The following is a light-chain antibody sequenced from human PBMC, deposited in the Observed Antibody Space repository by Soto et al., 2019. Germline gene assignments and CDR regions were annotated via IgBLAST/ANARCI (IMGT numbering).Light chain of an antibody. J-gene: IGLJ3*02. V-gene: IGLV8-61*01. CDR3: VLYMGSGIWV. Sequence: QTVVTQEPSFSVSPGGTVTLTCGLSSGSVSTSNYPSWYHQTPGQAPRTLIYSTNTRSSGVPDRFSGSILENKAALTITGAQADDESDYYCVLYMGSGIWVFGGGTKLTVL. CDR2: STN. CDR1: SGSVSTSNY.